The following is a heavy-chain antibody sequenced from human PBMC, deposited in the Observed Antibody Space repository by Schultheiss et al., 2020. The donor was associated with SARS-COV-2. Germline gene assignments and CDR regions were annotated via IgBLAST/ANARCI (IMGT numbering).Heavy chain of an antibody. CDR1: GGSFSGYY. V-gene: IGHV4-59*08. CDR3: ASIAAAGNGY. Sequence: SETLSLTCAVYGGSFSGYYWSWIRQPPGKGLEWIGYIYYSGSTNYNPSLKSRVTISVDTSKNQFSLKLSSVTAADTAVYYCASIAAAGNGYWGQGTLVTVSS. D-gene: IGHD6-13*01. CDR2: IYYSGST. J-gene: IGHJ4*02.